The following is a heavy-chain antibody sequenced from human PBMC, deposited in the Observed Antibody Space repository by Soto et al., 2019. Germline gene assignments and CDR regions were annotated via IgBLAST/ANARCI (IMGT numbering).Heavy chain of an antibody. CDR2: IDPSDSYT. CDR3: AAGYCSSTSCYTGWDYDYGMDV. Sequence: PXESLKICCKGARYSFTSYWISWVRKMPGKGLEGMGRIDPSDSYTNYSPSFQGHVTISADKSISTAYLQWSSLKASDTAMYYCAAGYCSSTSCYTGWDYDYGMDVWGQGATVTVSS. V-gene: IGHV5-10-1*01. J-gene: IGHJ6*02. D-gene: IGHD2-2*02. CDR1: RYSFTSYW.